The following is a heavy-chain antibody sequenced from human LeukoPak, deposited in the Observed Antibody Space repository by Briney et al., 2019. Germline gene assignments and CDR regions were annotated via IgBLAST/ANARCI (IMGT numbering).Heavy chain of an antibody. Sequence: NPSETLSLTCTVSGGSISSYYWSWLRQPAGKGLEWIGRIYTSGSTNYNPSLKSRVTMSVDTSKNQFSLKLSSVTAADTAVYYCASYYYYYYYMDVWGKGTTVTVSS. CDR1: GGSISSYY. V-gene: IGHV4-4*07. CDR3: ASYYYYYYYMDV. CDR2: IYTSGST. J-gene: IGHJ6*03.